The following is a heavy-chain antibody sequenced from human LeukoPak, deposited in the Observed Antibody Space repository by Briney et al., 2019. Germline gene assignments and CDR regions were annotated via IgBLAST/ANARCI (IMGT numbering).Heavy chain of an antibody. J-gene: IGHJ4*02. CDR3: AKDMGGRGPLDY. CDR1: GFTFDDYA. CDR2: IGWNGNNI. Sequence: PGGSLRLSCAASGFTFDDYAMHWVRQAPGKGLEWVSGIGWNGNNIGYAESVKGRFTMSRDNAKNSLSLQMNSLRVEDTALYYCAKDMGGRGPLDYWGQGTLVTVSS. D-gene: IGHD1-26*01. V-gene: IGHV3-9*01.